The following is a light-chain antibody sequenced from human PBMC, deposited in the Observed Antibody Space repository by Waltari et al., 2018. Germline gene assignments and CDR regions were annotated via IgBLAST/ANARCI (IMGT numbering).Light chain of an antibody. J-gene: IGKJ4*01. V-gene: IGKV3-15*01. Sequence: IVMTQSPATLSVSPGERATLSCRASQSVTSNLAWYQQKPGPAPRLPRYGAYNSASAVPVRFMGSWSGIEFTLTISSLQSEDFAGYYCQQYNRWPPELTFGGGTKVEIK. CDR1: QSVTSN. CDR3: QQYNRWPPELT. CDR2: GAY.